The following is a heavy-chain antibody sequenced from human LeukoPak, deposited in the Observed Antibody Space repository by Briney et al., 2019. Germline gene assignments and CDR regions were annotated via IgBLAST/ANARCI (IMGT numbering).Heavy chain of an antibody. J-gene: IGHJ6*03. Sequence: GGSLRLSCAASGFTFSSYSMNWVRQAPGKGLEWVSSISSSSSYIYYADSVKGRFTISRDNAKNSLYLQMNSLRAEDTAVYYCARDLSGYDLGYYYYMDVWGKGTTVTVSS. D-gene: IGHD5-12*01. V-gene: IGHV3-21*01. CDR3: ARDLSGYDLGYYYYMDV. CDR1: GFTFSSYS. CDR2: ISSSSSYI.